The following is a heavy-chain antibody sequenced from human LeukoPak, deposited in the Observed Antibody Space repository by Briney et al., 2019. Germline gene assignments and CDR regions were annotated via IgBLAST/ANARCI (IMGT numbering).Heavy chain of an antibody. J-gene: IGHJ4*02. V-gene: IGHV4-34*01. CDR3: ARGLGTAMNFDY. Sequence: SETLSLTCAVYGGSFSGYYWSWIRQPPGKGLEWIGEINHSGSTNYNPSLKSRVTISVDTSKNQFSLKLSSVTAADTAVYYCARGLGTAMNFDYWGQGTLVTVSP. CDR2: INHSGST. D-gene: IGHD5-18*01. CDR1: GGSFSGYY.